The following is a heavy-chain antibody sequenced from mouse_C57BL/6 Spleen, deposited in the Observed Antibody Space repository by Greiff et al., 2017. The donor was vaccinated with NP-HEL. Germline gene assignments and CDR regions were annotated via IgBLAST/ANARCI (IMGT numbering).Heavy chain of an antibody. D-gene: IGHD1-1*01. J-gene: IGHJ2*01. CDR1: GFTFSSYA. V-gene: IGHV5-4*01. CDR3: ARDKTVPFGY. Sequence: EVKLVESGGGLVKPGGSLKLSCAASGFTFSSYAMSWVRQTPEKRLEWVATISDGGSYTYYPDNVKGRFTISRDNAKNNLYLQMSHLKSEDTAMYYCARDKTVPFGYWGQGTTLTVSS. CDR2: ISDGGSYT.